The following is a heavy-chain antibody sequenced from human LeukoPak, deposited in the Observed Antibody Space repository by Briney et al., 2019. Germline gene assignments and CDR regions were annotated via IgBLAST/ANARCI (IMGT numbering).Heavy chain of an antibody. CDR3: AKDLTPYCSGGSCYSSHDAFDI. CDR2: IWYDESNK. V-gene: IGHV3-33*06. Sequence: GGSLRLSSAASGFTFSSYGMHWVRQAPGKGLEWVAVIWYDESNKYYADSVKGRFTISRDNSKNTLYLQMNSLRAEDTAVYYCAKDLTPYCSGGSCYSSHDAFDIWGQGTMVTVSS. J-gene: IGHJ3*02. D-gene: IGHD2-15*01. CDR1: GFTFSSYG.